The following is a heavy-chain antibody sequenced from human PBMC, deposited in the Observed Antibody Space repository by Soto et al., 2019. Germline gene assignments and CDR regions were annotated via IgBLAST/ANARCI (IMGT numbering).Heavy chain of an antibody. CDR1: GYTFTDNG. V-gene: IGHV1-18*01. Sequence: ASVKVSCKASGYTFTDNGITWVRQAPGQGLEWMGWISCYNGDTKYAQKLQGRVTMTTDTSTSTAFMELRDLRADDTAVYFCARASTSGNYWHFYWGQGTLVTVSS. CDR3: ARASTSGNYWHFY. D-gene: IGHD3-10*01. CDR2: ISCYNGDT. J-gene: IGHJ4*02.